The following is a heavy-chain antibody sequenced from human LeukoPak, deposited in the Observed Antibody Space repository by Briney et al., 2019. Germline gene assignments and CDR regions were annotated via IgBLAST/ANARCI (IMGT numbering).Heavy chain of an antibody. CDR1: GYSISSGYY. CDR3: ARDGVKSSGWYGDFDY. Sequence: PSETLSLTCTVSGYSISSGYYWGWIRQPPGKGLEWIGSIYHSGSTYYNPSLKSRVTISVDTSKNQFSLKLSSVTAADTAVYYCARDGVKSSGWYGDFDYWGQGTLVTVSS. J-gene: IGHJ4*02. V-gene: IGHV4-38-2*02. D-gene: IGHD6-19*01. CDR2: IYHSGST.